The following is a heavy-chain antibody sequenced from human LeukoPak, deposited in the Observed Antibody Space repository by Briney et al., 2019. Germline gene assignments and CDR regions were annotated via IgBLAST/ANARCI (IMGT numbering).Heavy chain of an antibody. D-gene: IGHD2-2*01. Sequence: PGRSLRLSCAASGFTFSSYGMHWVRQAPGKGLEWVAVIWYDGSNKYYADSVKGRFTISRDNSKSTLYLQMNSLRAEDTAVYYCAKSSSPYYYYYYMDVWGKGTTVTVSS. CDR1: GFTFSSYG. CDR2: IWYDGSNK. CDR3: AKSSSPYYYYYYMDV. V-gene: IGHV3-33*06. J-gene: IGHJ6*03.